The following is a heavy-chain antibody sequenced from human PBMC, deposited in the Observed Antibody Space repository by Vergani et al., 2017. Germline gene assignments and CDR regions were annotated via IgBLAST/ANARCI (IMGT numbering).Heavy chain of an antibody. CDR3: AISQTTVTTWNWFDP. J-gene: IGHJ5*02. CDR2: IYTSGST. V-gene: IGHV4-61*02. CDR1: GGSISSGSYY. D-gene: IGHD4-17*01. Sequence: QVQLQESGPGLVKPSQTLSLTCTVSGGSISSGSYYWSWIRQPAGKGLEWIGRIYTSGSTNYNPSLKSRVTISVDTSKNQFSLKLSSVTAADTAVYYCAISQTTVTTWNWFDPWGQGTLVTVSS.